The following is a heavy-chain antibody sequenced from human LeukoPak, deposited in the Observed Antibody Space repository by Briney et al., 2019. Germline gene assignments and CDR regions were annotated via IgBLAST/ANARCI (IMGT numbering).Heavy chain of an antibody. CDR1: GYTFTSYA. CDR2: IDPNGGGA. D-gene: IGHD6-13*01. CDR3: AAWGSSSSPLPGMDV. J-gene: IGHJ6*02. V-gene: IGHV1-46*01. Sequence: ASVKVSCKASGYTFTSYAMHWVRQAPGQGLEWMGVIDPNGGGASYPQKVQGRVTMTRDTSTSTVYMELSSLRSEDTAVYYCAAWGSSSSPLPGMDVWGQGTTVTVSS.